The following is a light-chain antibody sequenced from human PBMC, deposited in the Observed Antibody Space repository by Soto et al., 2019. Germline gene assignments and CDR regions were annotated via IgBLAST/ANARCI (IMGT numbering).Light chain of an antibody. CDR3: QLYGSYMFT. Sequence: EVVLTQSPGTLSLSPGERATLSCRTSQSVTSSFLSWFQQKPGQPPRLLLYGASRRAAGTPDRFSGSGSGTDFTLIIISLEPEDSAVYHCQLYGSYMFTFGQGTKLEI. V-gene: IGKV3-20*01. J-gene: IGKJ2*01. CDR1: QSVTSSF. CDR2: GAS.